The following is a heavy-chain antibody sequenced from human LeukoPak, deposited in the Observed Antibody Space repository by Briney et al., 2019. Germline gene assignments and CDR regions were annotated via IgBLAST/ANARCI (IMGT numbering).Heavy chain of an antibody. Sequence: GASVKVSCKASGYTFTSYAMNWVRQAPGQGLEWMGWINTNTGNPTYAQGFTGRFVFSLDASVSTAYLQISSPKAEDTAVYYCARLWDGWSPHYYYYYYMDVWGKGTTVTVSS. CDR3: ARLWDGWSPHYYYYYYMDV. J-gene: IGHJ6*03. V-gene: IGHV7-4-1*02. CDR2: INTNTGNP. D-gene: IGHD2-15*01. CDR1: GYTFTSYA.